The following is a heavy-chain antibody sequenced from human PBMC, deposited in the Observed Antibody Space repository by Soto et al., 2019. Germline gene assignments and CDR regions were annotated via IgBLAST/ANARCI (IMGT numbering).Heavy chain of an antibody. D-gene: IGHD3-10*01. CDR1: GGTFSSYA. Sequence: GASVKVSCKASGGTFSSYAISWVRQAPGQGLEWMGGIIPIFGTANYAQKFQGRVTITADESTSTAYMELSSLRSEDTAVYYCARLSPGPSGPYSYYYGMDVWGQGATVTVSS. CDR2: IIPIFGTA. V-gene: IGHV1-69*13. CDR3: ARLSPGPSGPYSYYYGMDV. J-gene: IGHJ6*02.